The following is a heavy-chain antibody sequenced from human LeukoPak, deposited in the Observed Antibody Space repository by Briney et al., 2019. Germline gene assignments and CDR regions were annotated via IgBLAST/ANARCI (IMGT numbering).Heavy chain of an antibody. J-gene: IGHJ3*02. CDR2: ISYDGSNK. CDR1: GFTFSSYG. V-gene: IGHV3-30*18. CDR3: ANSDPHAAFDI. Sequence: GRSLRLSCAASGFTFSSYGMHWVRQAPGKGLEWVAVISYDGSNKYYADSVKGRFTISRDNSKNTLYLQMNSLRAEDTAVYYCANSDPHAAFDIWGQGTMVTVSS.